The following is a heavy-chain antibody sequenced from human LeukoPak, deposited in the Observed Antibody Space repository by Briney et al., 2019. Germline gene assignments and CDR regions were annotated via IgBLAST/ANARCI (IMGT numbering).Heavy chain of an antibody. D-gene: IGHD6-19*01. CDR3: AREVGGWSRDYYYYYMDV. CDR1: GFTFSRYG. Sequence: GGSLRLSCAASGFTFSRYGIHWVRQAPGKGLEWVAVISYDGGIKYYADSVKGRFTISRDNSKNTLYLEMNSLGAEDTAVYYCAREVGGWSRDYYYYYMDVWGKGTTVTVSS. J-gene: IGHJ6*03. CDR2: ISYDGGIK. V-gene: IGHV3-30*03.